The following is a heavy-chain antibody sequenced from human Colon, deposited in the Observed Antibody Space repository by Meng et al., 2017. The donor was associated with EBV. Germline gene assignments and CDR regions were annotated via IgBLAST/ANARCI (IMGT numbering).Heavy chain of an antibody. Sequence: PVLLHPPQPLSLPCTVSGGSVSSGGYSWTWIRQHPGKGLEWFGHIYYSGSTFYNPSLKRRVIISIDTSKNQFSLNLRSVTAADTAVYYCARVSSGWDYFDYWGQGTLVTVSS. D-gene: IGHD6-19*01. CDR1: GGSVSSGGYS. V-gene: IGHV4-31*03. J-gene: IGHJ4*02. CDR3: ARVSSGWDYFDY. CDR2: IYYSGST.